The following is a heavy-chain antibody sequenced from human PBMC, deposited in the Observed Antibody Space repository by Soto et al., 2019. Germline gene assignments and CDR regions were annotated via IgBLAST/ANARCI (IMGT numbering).Heavy chain of an antibody. CDR2: IYYSGST. J-gene: IGHJ6*02. CDR1: GGSISSGGYY. V-gene: IGHV4-31*03. Sequence: QVQLQESGPGLVKPSQTLSLTCTVSGGSISSGGYYWSWIRQHPGKRLEWIGYIYYSGSTYYNPSRKSRVTISVDTSKNQFSLKLSSVTAADTAVYYCARDIYYGSGSYYTTNYYYYYGMDVWGQGTTVTVSS. D-gene: IGHD3-10*01. CDR3: ARDIYYGSGSYYTTNYYYYYGMDV.